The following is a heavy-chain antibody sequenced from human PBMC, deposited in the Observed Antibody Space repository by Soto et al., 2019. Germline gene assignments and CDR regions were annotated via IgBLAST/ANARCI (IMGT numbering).Heavy chain of an antibody. CDR1: GGTFSSFS. D-gene: IGHD6-19*01. CDR3: ATSAGYSSGWHQKPFNWFDP. J-gene: IGHJ5*02. V-gene: IGHV1-69*01. Sequence: QLQLVQSGAEVKKPGSSVNVSCRASGGTFSSFSISWVRQAPGQGLEWMGGIIPIFGTATYAQNFRGRVTISADESTNTAHMELTSLPSEDTAAYYCATSAGYSSGWHQKPFNWFDPWGQGTLVTVSS. CDR2: IIPIFGTA.